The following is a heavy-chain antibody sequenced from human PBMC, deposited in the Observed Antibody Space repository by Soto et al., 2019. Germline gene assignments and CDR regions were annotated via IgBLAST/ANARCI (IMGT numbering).Heavy chain of an antibody. CDR3: ARDAPFYDFWSGYYV. CDR1: GYTFTSYA. CDR2: INAGNGNT. V-gene: IGHV1-3*01. Sequence: ASVKVSCKASGYTFTSYAMHWVRQAPGQRLEWMGWINAGNGNTKYSQKFQGRVTITRDTSASTAYMELSSLRSEDTAVYYCARDAPFYDFWSGYYVWGQGTTVTVSS. D-gene: IGHD3-3*01. J-gene: IGHJ6*02.